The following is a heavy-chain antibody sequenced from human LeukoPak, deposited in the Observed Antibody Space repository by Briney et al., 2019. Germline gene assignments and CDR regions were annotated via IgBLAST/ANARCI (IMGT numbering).Heavy chain of an antibody. J-gene: IGHJ4*02. CDR1: GFTFNTYS. CDR3: ARASITIFGVITD. CDR2: ISSSSSTI. V-gene: IGHV3-48*01. Sequence: GGCLRPSCAASGFTFNTYSMNWVRQAPGKGLEWVSYISSSSSTIYYADSVKGRFTISRDNAKNSLYLQMNSLRAEDTAVYYCARASITIFGVITDWGQGTLVTVSS. D-gene: IGHD3-3*01.